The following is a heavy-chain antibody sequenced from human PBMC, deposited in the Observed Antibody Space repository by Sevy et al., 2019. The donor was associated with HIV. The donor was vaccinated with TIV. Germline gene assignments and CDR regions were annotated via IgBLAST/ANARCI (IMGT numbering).Heavy chain of an antibody. J-gene: IGHJ4*02. D-gene: IGHD3-3*01. CDR2: IYTGGGT. CDR3: ARVPRYDEPYYFDY. CDR1: AFIVTSHY. V-gene: IGHV3-53*01. Sequence: GGSLRLSCAASAFIVTSHYMAWVRQAPGKGLEWVSSIYTGGGTYYADSVKGRFTISRDNSKNTLYLQMNSVSAEDTAFYYCARVPRYDEPYYFDYWGQGALVTVSS.